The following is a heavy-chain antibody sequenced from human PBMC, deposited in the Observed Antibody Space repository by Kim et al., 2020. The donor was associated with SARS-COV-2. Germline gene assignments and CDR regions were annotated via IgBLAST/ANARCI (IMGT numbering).Heavy chain of an antibody. CDR1: GYTFTSYG. CDR2: FSAYNGNT. J-gene: IGHJ6*02. D-gene: IGHD6-13*01. CDR3: ARDRAAAGTYYYYYGMDV. V-gene: IGHV1-18*01. Sequence: ASVNVSCKASGYTFTSYGISWVRQAPGQGLEWMGWFSAYNGNTNYAQKLQGRVTMTTDTSTSTAYMELRSLRSDDTAVYYCARDRAAAGTYYYYYGMDVWGQGTTVTVSS.